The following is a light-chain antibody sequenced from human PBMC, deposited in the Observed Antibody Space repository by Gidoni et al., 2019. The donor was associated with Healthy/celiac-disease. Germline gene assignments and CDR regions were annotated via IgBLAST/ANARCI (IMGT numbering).Light chain of an antibody. CDR3: QQSYSTSWT. CDR2: AAS. J-gene: IGKJ1*01. Sequence: DSQMTQSPSSLSASVGYRVTITCRASQSISSYLNWYQQKPGKAPKLLIYAASSLQSGVPSRFSGSGAGTDFTLTSSSLQPEDFATYYCQQSYSTSWTFGQGTKVEIK. CDR1: QSISSY. V-gene: IGKV1-39*01.